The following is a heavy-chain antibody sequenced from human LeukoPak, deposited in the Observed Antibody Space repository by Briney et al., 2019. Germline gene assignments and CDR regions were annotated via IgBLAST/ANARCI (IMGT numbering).Heavy chain of an antibody. D-gene: IGHD6-6*01. V-gene: IGHV3-21*01. CDR2: ISSSSSYI. J-gene: IGHJ4*02. CDR3: ARESGAARPLNY. CDR1: GFTFSSYS. Sequence: GGSLRLSCAASGFTFSSYSMNWVRQAPGKGLEWVSSISSSSSYIYYADSEKGRFTISRDNAKNSLYLQMNSLRAEDTAVYYCARESGAARPLNYWGQGTLVTVSS.